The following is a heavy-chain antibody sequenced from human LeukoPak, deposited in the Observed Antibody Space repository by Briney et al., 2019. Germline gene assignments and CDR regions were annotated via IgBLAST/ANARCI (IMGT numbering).Heavy chain of an antibody. D-gene: IGHD3-10*01. J-gene: IGHJ6*03. CDR2: ISAYNGNT. V-gene: IGHV1-18*01. CDR3: ARCKPYYGSGIRSYYYYMDV. Sequence: ASVKVSCKASGYTFTSYGISWVRQAPGQGLEWMGWISAYNGNTNYAQKLQGRVTMTTDTSTSTAYMELRSLRSDDTAVYYCARCKPYYGSGIRSYYYYMDVWGKGTTVTVSS. CDR1: GYTFTSYG.